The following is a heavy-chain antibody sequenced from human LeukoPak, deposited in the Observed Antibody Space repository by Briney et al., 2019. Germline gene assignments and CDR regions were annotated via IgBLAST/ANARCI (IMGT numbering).Heavy chain of an antibody. V-gene: IGHV7-4-1*02. Sequence: GASVKVSCKASGYTFTSYAMNWVRQAPGRGLEWMGWINTNTGNPTYAQGFTGRFVFSLDTSVSTAYLQISSLKAKDTAVYYCAINPAWGPRAFDIWGQGTMVTVSS. CDR2: INTNTGNP. CDR3: AINPAWGPRAFDI. D-gene: IGHD7-27*01. J-gene: IGHJ3*02. CDR1: GYTFTSYA.